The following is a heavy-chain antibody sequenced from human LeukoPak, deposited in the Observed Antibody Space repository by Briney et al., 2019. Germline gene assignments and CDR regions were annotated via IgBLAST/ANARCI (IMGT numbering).Heavy chain of an antibody. CDR3: ARSQQLVRAFDI. V-gene: IGHV4-39*07. CDR2: IYYSGST. D-gene: IGHD6-13*01. Sequence: PSETLSLTCTVSGGSISSSSYYWGWIRQPPGKGLEWIGSIYYSGSTYYNPSLKSRVTISVDTSKNQFSLKLSSVTAADTAVYYCARSQQLVRAFDIWGQGAMVTVSS. CDR1: GGSISSSSYY. J-gene: IGHJ3*02.